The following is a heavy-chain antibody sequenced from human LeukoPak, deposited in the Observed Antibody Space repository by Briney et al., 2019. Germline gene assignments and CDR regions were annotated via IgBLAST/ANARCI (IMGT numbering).Heavy chain of an antibody. CDR3: AKNPYGTRHFDD. CDR2: LSGSGYNT. CDR1: GFTISSHA. D-gene: IGHD2-2*01. J-gene: IGHJ4*02. Sequence: GGSLRLSCAASGFTISSHALSWGRHAPGEGLEWGSSLSGSGYNTYYADSVKGRFTISRDNSKNTVYLQMNSLRAEDTAVYYCAKNPYGTRHFDDWGQGTLVSVPS. V-gene: IGHV3-23*01.